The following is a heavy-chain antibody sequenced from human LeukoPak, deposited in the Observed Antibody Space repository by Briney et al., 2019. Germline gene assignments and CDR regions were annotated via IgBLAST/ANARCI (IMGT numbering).Heavy chain of an antibody. CDR3: ARSIAARRYYYYYMDV. D-gene: IGHD6-6*01. J-gene: IGHJ6*03. CDR2: INHSGST. CDR1: GGSFSGYY. Sequence: PSETLSLTCAVYGGSFSGYYWSWIRQPPGKGLEWIGEINHSGSTNYNPSLKSRVTISVDTSKNQFSLKLSSVTAADTAVYYCARSIAARRYYYYYMDVWGKGTAVTVSS. V-gene: IGHV4-34*01.